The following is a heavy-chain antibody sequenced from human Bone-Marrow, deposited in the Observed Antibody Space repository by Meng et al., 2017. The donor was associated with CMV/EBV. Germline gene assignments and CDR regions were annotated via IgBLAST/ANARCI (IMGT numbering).Heavy chain of an antibody. Sequence: GESLKISCAASGFTFSDYYMSWIRQAPGKGLEWVSYISSSGSTIYYADSVKGRFTISRDNAKNSLYLQMNSLRAEDTAVYYCARDYLDYGDSEGDYWGQGTLVTVPS. CDR1: GFTFSDYY. D-gene: IGHD4-17*01. J-gene: IGHJ4*02. V-gene: IGHV3-11*04. CDR2: ISSSGSTI. CDR3: ARDYLDYGDSEGDY.